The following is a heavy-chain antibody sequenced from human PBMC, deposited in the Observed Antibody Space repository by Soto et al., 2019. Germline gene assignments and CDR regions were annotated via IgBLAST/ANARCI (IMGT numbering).Heavy chain of an antibody. CDR1: GFTVGTNY. J-gene: IGHJ4*02. CDR3: AGGYYGTGGFSLDY. Sequence: HTGGSLRLSCAASGFTVGTNYMSWVRQAPGKGLEWVSVIDRDDSTYYTDSVKGRFTTSRDTSKNTVYLQMNSLRAEDTAVFYCAGGYYGTGGFSLDYWGQGTLVTVSS. CDR2: IDRDDST. D-gene: IGHD2-8*02. V-gene: IGHV3-53*01.